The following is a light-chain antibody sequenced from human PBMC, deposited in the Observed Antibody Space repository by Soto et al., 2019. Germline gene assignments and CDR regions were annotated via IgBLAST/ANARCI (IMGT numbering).Light chain of an antibody. Sequence: DIRMTQSPSTLSASVGDRVTITCRASQSISSRLAWYQQKSGKAPKLLIYKASSLEGGDPSRFSGSGSETEFILTISSLQPDDFATYYCQQYNSYFPTFGQGTKVESK. CDR2: KAS. CDR1: QSISSR. V-gene: IGKV1-5*03. J-gene: IGKJ1*01. CDR3: QQYNSYFPT.